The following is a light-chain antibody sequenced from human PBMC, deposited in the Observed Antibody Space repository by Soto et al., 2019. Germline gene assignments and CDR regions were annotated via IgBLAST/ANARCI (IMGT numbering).Light chain of an antibody. CDR3: SSYTSSSSYV. Sequence: QAVVTHPASVSGSPGQSITISCTGTSSDVGGYKYVSWYQQHPDKAPKLIIYDVTNRPSGISNRFSGSKSGNTASLTISGLQAEDEADYYCSSYTSSSSYVFGTGTKVTVL. CDR2: DVT. CDR1: SSDVGGYKY. J-gene: IGLJ1*01. V-gene: IGLV2-14*01.